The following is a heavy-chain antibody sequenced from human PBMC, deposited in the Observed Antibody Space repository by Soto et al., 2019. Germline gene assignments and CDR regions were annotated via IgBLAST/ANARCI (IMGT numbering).Heavy chain of an antibody. V-gene: IGHV3-72*01. CDR1: GFTLSDHY. D-gene: IGHD3-22*01. CDR2: SRDKAQGYST. CDR3: VRASDASYSIGSTRSFDH. Sequence: PGVSLSLSCAGSGFTLSDHYIDWVRQAPGKGMEWVGRSRDKAQGYSTAYAASVKGRFTTSRDESKNPVYLQMNSLKTEDTAVYYCVRASDASYSIGSTRSFDHRGQGSLVTLAS. J-gene: IGHJ4*02.